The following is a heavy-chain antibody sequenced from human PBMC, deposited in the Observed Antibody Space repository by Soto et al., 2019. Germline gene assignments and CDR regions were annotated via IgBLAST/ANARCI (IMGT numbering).Heavy chain of an antibody. V-gene: IGHV3-30*18. J-gene: IGHJ4*02. D-gene: IGHD3-22*01. CDR1: GFTFSSYG. CDR3: AKDHSPYYYDSSGYYFGY. Sequence: SLRLSCAASGFTFSSYGMHWVRQAPGKGLEWVAVISYDGSNKYYADSVKGRFTISRDNSKNTLYLQMNSLRAEDTAVYYCAKDHSPYYYDSSGYYFGYWGQGTLVTVSS. CDR2: ISYDGSNK.